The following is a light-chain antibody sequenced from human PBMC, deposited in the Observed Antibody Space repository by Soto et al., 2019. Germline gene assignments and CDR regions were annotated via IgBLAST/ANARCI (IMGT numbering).Light chain of an antibody. CDR3: QQYGSSGT. Sequence: IVLTQSPGTLSLSPGERATLSCRASQSVSSSYLAWYKQQPGQAPRLLIYGASSRATGIPDRLSGSGSGTDFTLTISRLEPEDSALYYCQQYGSSGTFGQGTKVDIK. CDR1: QSVSSSY. V-gene: IGKV3-20*01. CDR2: GAS. J-gene: IGKJ1*01.